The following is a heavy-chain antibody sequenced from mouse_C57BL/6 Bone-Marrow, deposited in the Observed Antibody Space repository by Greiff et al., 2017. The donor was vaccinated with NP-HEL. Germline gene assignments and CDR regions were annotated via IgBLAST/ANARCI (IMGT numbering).Heavy chain of an antibody. CDR1: GYTFTSYW. Sequence: QVQLQQPGAELVKPGASVKLSCKASGYTFTSYWMHWVKQRPGQGLEWIGMIHPNSGSTNYNEKFKSKATLTVDKSSSTDYMQLSSLPSEESAVYYCAKWLWLRFAYWGQGTLVTVSA. D-gene: IGHD3-1*01. V-gene: IGHV1-64*01. CDR2: IHPNSGST. CDR3: AKWLWLRFAY. J-gene: IGHJ3*01.